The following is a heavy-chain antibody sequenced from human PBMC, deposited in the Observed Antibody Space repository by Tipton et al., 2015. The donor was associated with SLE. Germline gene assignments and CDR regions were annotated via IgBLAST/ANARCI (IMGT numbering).Heavy chain of an antibody. V-gene: IGHV4-59*11. CDR3: ARNIWSGYRAYYFDY. J-gene: IGHJ4*02. CDR1: GGSISGHY. Sequence: LRLSCTVSGGSISGHYWSWIRQPPGKRPEWVGYIHYSGNTNYNPSLKDRVTILVDTSQNQFSLTLYSVTAADAAVYYCARNIWSGYRAYYFDYWGQGTLVTVSS. CDR2: IHYSGNT. D-gene: IGHD3-3*01.